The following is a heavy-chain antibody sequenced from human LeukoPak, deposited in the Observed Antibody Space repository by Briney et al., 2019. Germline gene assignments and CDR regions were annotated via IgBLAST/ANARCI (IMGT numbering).Heavy chain of an antibody. Sequence: GGSLRLSCAVSGITLSNYGMSWVRQAPGKGLEWAAGISDSVGGTNYADSVKGRFTISRDNPKNTLYLQMNSLRAEDTAVYFCAKRGVVIRVILVGFHKEAYYFDSWGQGALVTVSS. V-gene: IGHV3-23*01. CDR3: AKRGVVIRVILVGFHKEAYYFDS. CDR1: GITLSNYG. CDR2: ISDSVGGT. J-gene: IGHJ4*02. D-gene: IGHD3-22*01.